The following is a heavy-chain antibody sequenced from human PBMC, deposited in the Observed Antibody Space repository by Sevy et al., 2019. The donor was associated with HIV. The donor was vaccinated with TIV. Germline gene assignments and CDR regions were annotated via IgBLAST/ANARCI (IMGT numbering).Heavy chain of an antibody. CDR3: AKESRRATVTLYYYYMDV. D-gene: IGHD4-17*01. CDR2: IRYDGSNK. Sequence: GGSLRLSCAASGFTFSSYGMHWVRQAPGKGLEWVAFIRYDGSNKYYADSVKGRFTISRDNSKNTLYLQMNSLRAEDTAVHYCAKESRRATVTLYYYYMDVWGKGTTVTVSS. CDR1: GFTFSSYG. V-gene: IGHV3-30*02. J-gene: IGHJ6*03.